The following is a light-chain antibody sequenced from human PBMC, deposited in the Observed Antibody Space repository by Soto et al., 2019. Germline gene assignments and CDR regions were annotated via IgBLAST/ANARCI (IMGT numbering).Light chain of an antibody. CDR1: SSDVGGYNY. CDR3: SSYTSSSTFWV. CDR2: DVS. J-gene: IGLJ3*02. Sequence: QSALTQPASVSGSPGQSITISCTGTSSDVGGYNYVSWYQQHPGKAPKLIIYDVSDRPSGVSNRFSGSKSGSTASLTISGRQAEDEADYYCSSYTSSSTFWVFGGGTKVTVL. V-gene: IGLV2-14*01.